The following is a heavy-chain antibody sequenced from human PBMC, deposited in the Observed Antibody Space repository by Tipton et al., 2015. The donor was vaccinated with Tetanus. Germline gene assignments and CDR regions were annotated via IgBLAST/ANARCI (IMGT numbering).Heavy chain of an antibody. J-gene: IGHJ6*02. V-gene: IGHV4-34*01. CDR3: ARYNSYFYAMDV. Sequence: TLSLTCAAYGGSFGGYYWSWIRQPPGKGLEWIGYIYDSGTTYSNPSLKSRVTISVGETKRQFSLNLTSVTAADTAVYYCARYNSYFYAMDVWGQGTTVTVSS. D-gene: IGHD5-24*01. CDR1: GGSFGGYY. CDR2: IYDSGTT.